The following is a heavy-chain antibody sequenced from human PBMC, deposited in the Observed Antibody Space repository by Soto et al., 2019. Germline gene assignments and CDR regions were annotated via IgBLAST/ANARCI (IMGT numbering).Heavy chain of an antibody. CDR2: IYYSGST. CDR3: ARGTYYDFWSGGGLNWFDP. J-gene: IGHJ5*02. D-gene: IGHD3-3*01. Sequence: SSETLSLTCTVSGGSISSGDYYWSWIRQPPGKGLEWIGYIYYSGSTYYNPSLKSRVTISVDTSKNQFSLKLSSVTAADTAVHYCARGTYYDFWSGGGLNWFDPWGQGTLVTVSS. CDR1: GGSISSGDYY. V-gene: IGHV4-30-4*01.